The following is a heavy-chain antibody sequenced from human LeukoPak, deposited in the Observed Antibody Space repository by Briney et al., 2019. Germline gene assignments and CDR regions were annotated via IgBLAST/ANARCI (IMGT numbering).Heavy chain of an antibody. Sequence: SETLSLTCTVSGGSISSYYWSWIRQPPGKGLEWIGYIYYSGSTNYNPSLKSRVTISVDTSKNQFSLKLRSVTAADTAVYYCARAPQFNYDHSNFLFDYWGQGILVTVSS. J-gene: IGHJ4*02. CDR2: IYYSGST. V-gene: IGHV4-59*01. CDR3: ARAPQFNYDHSNFLFDY. CDR1: GGSISSYY. D-gene: IGHD3-16*01.